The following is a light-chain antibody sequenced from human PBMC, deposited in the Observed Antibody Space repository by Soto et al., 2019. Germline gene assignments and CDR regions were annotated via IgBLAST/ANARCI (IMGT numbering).Light chain of an antibody. CDR3: QQRSNWLLT. J-gene: IGKJ4*01. Sequence: EIVLTQSPATLSLSPGEKATLSCRASQRVTSYLAWYQPKPGQAPRLLIYDASNRATGIPARFSGSGSGTDFTLTISSLEPEDFAVYYCQQRSNWLLTFGGGTKVEIK. V-gene: IGKV3-11*01. CDR2: DAS. CDR1: QRVTSY.